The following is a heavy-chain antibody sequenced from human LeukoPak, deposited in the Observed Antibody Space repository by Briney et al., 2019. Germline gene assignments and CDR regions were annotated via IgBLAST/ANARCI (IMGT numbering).Heavy chain of an antibody. V-gene: IGHV1-46*01. CDR1: GYTFTSYG. J-gene: IGHJ4*02. D-gene: IGHD5-18*01. CDR2: INPSGGST. CDR3: AREFGTQVDTAMVMSFDY. Sequence: ASVKVSCKASGYTFTSYGISWVRQAPGQGLEWMGIINPSGGSTSYAQKFQGRVTMTRDTSTSTVSMELSSLTSEDTAVYYCAREFGTQVDTAMVMSFDYWGQGTLVTVSS.